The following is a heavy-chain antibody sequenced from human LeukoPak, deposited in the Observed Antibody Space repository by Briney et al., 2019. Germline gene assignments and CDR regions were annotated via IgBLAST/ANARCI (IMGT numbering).Heavy chain of an antibody. Sequence: PSETLSLTCTVSGGSISSGDYYWSWIRQPPGKGLEWIGYIYYSGSTYYNPSLKSRVTISVDTSKNQFSLKLSSVTAADTAVCYCARVGIVAPRNFDYWGQGTLVTVSS. CDR3: ARVGIVAPRNFDY. V-gene: IGHV4-30-4*01. D-gene: IGHD2-15*01. CDR1: GGSISSGDYY. J-gene: IGHJ4*02. CDR2: IYYSGST.